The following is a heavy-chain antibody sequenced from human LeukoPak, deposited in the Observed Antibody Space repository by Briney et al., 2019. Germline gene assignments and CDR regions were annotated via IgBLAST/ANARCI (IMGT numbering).Heavy chain of an antibody. Sequence: GGSLRLSCAASGFTFSSYWMSWVRQAPGKGLEWVANIKQDGSEKYYVDSVKGRFTISRDNAKNSLYLQMNSLRAEDTAVYYCARDRGSYYRLGAFDIWGQGTMVTVSS. V-gene: IGHV3-7*01. CDR3: ARDRGSYYRLGAFDI. D-gene: IGHD1-26*01. CDR1: GFTFSSYW. CDR2: IKQDGSEK. J-gene: IGHJ3*02.